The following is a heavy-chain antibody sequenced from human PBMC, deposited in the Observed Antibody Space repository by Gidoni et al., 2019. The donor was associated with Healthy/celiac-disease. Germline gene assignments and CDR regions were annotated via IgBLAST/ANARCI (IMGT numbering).Heavy chain of an antibody. CDR2: IYYSGST. V-gene: IGHV4-39*01. J-gene: IGHJ5*02. D-gene: IGHD3-3*01. CDR1: GGSISSSSYY. CDR3: ARQFSTNYDFWSGYYRANWFDP. Sequence: QLQLQESGPGLVKPSETLSLTCTVSGGSISSSSYYWGWIRQPPGKGLEWIGSIYYSGSTYYNPSLKSRVTISVDTSKNQFSLKLSSVTAADTAVYYCARQFSTNYDFWSGYYRANWFDPWGQGTLVTVSS.